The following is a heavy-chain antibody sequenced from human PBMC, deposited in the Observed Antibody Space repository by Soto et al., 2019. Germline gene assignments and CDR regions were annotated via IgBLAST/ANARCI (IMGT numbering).Heavy chain of an antibody. CDR2: INHSGST. V-gene: IGHV4-34*01. D-gene: IGHD3-10*01. CDR1: GGSFSGYY. CDR3: ARLPSITMVRGVIGDSDY. J-gene: IGHJ4*02. Sequence: KPSEPLSLTCAVYGGSFSGYYWSWIRQPPGKGLEWIGEINHSGSTNYNPSLKSRVTISVDTSKNQFSLKLSSVTAADTAVYYCARLPSITMVRGVIGDSDYWGQGTLVTVSS.